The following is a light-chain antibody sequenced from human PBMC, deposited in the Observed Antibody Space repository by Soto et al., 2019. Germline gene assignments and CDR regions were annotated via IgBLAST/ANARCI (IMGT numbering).Light chain of an antibody. CDR3: GTWDSSLSGYVV. Sequence: QSVLTQPPSVSAAPGQKVTISCSGRNSNTGNNYVSWYQHVPGTAPKLLMYETDKRPSGIPDRFSGSKSGTSATLGITGLQTGDEADYYCGTWDSSLSGYVVFGGGTKLTVL. CDR2: ETD. CDR1: NSNTGNNY. V-gene: IGLV1-51*02. J-gene: IGLJ2*01.